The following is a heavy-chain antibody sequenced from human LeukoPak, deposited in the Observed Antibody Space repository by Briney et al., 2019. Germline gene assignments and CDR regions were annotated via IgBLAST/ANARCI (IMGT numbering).Heavy chain of an antibody. V-gene: IGHV4-34*01. CDR3: ARARGGLDY. D-gene: IGHD2-15*01. Sequence: PSETLSLTCAVYGGSSSGYYWSWIRQPPGKGLEWIGEINHSGSTNYNPSLKSRVTISVDTSKNQFSLKLSSVTAADTAVYYCARARGGLDYWGQGTLVTVSS. CDR1: GGSSSGYY. J-gene: IGHJ4*02. CDR2: INHSGST.